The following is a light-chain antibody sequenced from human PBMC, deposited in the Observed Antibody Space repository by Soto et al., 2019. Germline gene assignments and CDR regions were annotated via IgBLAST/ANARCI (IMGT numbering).Light chain of an antibody. V-gene: IGKV3-20*01. J-gene: IGKJ1*01. CDR3: QQYGSSPRT. CDR2: GAS. Sequence: EIVLTQSPGTLSLSPGERATLSCRASQSVSSSYLAWYQQKPGQAPRLLIYGASSRATGIPDRFSGSGSGTDFSLTISRLELVDFAVYSCQQYGSSPRTFGQGTKVEIK. CDR1: QSVSSSY.